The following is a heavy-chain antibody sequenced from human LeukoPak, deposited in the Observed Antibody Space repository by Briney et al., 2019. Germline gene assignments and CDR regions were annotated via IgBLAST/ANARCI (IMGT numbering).Heavy chain of an antibody. CDR2: IRYDGSNK. CDR3: AKDHGPIAAAVGY. J-gene: IGHJ4*02. D-gene: IGHD6-13*01. V-gene: IGHV3-30*02. CDR1: GFTFSSYG. Sequence: SGGSLRLSCAASGFTFSSYGMHWVRQAPGKGLEWVAFIRYDGSNKYYADSVKGRFTISRDNSKNTLYLQMNSLRAEDTAVYYCAKDHGPIAAAVGYWGQGTLVTVSS.